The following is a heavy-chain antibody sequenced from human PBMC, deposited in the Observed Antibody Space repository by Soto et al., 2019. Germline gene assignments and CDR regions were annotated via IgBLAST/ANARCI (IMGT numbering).Heavy chain of an antibody. J-gene: IGHJ4*02. Sequence: QVPLVQSGAEVKKPGASVKVSCKASGYTFISYSISWVRQAPGQGLEWMGWINTYNGNTNYAQELQGRVTMTTDTSTSTAYMELRSLRSDDTAVYYCARESSGWYLGSDYWGQGTLVTVSS. V-gene: IGHV1-18*04. D-gene: IGHD6-19*01. CDR2: INTYNGNT. CDR3: ARESSGWYLGSDY. CDR1: GYTFISYS.